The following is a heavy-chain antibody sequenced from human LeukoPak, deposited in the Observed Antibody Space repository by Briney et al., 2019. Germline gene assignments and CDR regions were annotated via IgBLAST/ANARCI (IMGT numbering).Heavy chain of an antibody. CDR1: RFTFSSYA. CDR2: ISASGGST. J-gene: IGHJ3*02. D-gene: IGHD2-21*01. Sequence: GGSLRLSCAASRFTFSSYAMSWVRQAPGKGLEWVSGISASGGSTYYADSVKGRFTISRDNSKNTVHLQMNSLRAEDTAVYYCGRVAPQGSSTYYAFDIWGQGAVVTVSS. V-gene: IGHV3-23*01. CDR3: GRVAPQGSSTYYAFDI.